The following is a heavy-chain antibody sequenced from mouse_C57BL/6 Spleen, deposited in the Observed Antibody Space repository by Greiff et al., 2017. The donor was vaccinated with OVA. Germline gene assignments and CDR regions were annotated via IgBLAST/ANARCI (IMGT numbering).Heavy chain of an antibody. CDR1: GFTFTDYY. J-gene: IGHJ3*01. Sequence: EVQLQESGPVLVKPGPSVKISCKASGFTFTDYYMHWVKQSHGKSLEWIGLVYPYNGGTSYNQKLKGKATLTVDTSSSTAYMELNSLTSEDSAVYYCARGRYYDYDGAWFAYWGQGTLVTVSA. CDR2: VYPYNGGT. D-gene: IGHD2-4*01. CDR3: ARGRYYDYDGAWFAY. V-gene: IGHV1-36*01.